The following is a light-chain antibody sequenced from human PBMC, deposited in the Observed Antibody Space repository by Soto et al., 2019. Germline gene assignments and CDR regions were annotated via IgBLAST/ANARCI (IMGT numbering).Light chain of an antibody. CDR3: ISYTGSSTSYV. CDR1: RSDIGSYNY. Sequence: QSVLPQPASVSGSPGQSITISCSGTRSDIGSYNYVAWYQQFPGKTPKILIYGVSNRPSGVSSRFSGSKSGNTASLTISALQAEDEADYYCISYTGSSTSYVFGSGTKVTVL. V-gene: IGLV2-14*01. CDR2: GVS. J-gene: IGLJ1*01.